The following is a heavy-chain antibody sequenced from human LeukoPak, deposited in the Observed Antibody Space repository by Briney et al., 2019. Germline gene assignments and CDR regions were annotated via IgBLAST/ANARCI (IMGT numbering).Heavy chain of an antibody. CDR3: ARHWGSDWYFDL. V-gene: IGHV4-59*01. D-gene: IGHD7-27*01. CDR2: IHYSGYT. J-gene: IGHJ2*01. Sequence: SETLSLTCAVSGGSISNYYCSWIRQPPGKGLEWLGYIHYSGYTNYNPSLKSRVIISVDTSKNQFSLNLSSVTAADTAVYYCARHWGSDWYFDLWGRGTLVTVSS. CDR1: GGSISNYY.